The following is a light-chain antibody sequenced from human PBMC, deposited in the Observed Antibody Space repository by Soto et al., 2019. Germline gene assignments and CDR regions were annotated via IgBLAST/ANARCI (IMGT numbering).Light chain of an antibody. CDR3: LLYMGGGIWV. CDR1: SGSVSANYY. CDR2: NTK. Sequence: QTVVTQEPSFSVSPGGTVTLTCGLSSGSVSANYYPSWSQQTPGQAPRTLIYNTKTRSSGVPDRFSGSILGNKAALTITGAQADDESDYYCLLYMGGGIWVFGGGTQLTVL. J-gene: IGLJ3*02. V-gene: IGLV8-61*01.